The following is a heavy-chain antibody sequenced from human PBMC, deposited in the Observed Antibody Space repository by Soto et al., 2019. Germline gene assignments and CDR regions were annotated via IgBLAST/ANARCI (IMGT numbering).Heavy chain of an antibody. CDR3: AKHLGWGGSSSGGLIGFDY. CDR1: GFTFDEYA. J-gene: IGHJ4*02. CDR2: ITWNSDNI. Sequence: PGGSLRLSCAASGFTFDEYAMHWVRQAPGKGLEWVSGITWNSDNIGYADSVKGRVTISRDNAKDSLYLQMNSLRAEDTALYYCAKHLGWGGSSSGGLIGFDYGGGGTLVP. V-gene: IGHV3-9*01. D-gene: IGHD1-26*01.